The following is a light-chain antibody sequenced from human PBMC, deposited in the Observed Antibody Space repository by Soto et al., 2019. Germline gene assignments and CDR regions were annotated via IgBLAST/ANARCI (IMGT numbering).Light chain of an antibody. CDR3: QLYNKWPPYT. CDR2: GAS. Sequence: EIVMTQSPATLSVSPGERATLSCRVSQSVSSNLAWYQQKPGQAPRLLIYGASTRATGIPARFSGSGSGTEFTLTISSLQSEDFAVYYCQLYNKWPPYTFGPGTKLEIK. CDR1: QSVSSN. V-gene: IGKV3-15*01. J-gene: IGKJ2*01.